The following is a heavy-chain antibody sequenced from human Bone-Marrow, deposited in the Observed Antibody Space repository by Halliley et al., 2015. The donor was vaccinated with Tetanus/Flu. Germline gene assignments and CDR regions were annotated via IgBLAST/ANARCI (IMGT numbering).Heavy chain of an antibody. Sequence: QGLEWMGWITANKGNTYDAQKFQGRVTMTTDTFTDTAYLELRSLREDDTAVYYWARVTQDAFDIWGHGTRVTVSS. CDR2: ITANKGNT. V-gene: IGHV1-18*01. CDR3: ARVTQDAFDI. J-gene: IGHJ3*02.